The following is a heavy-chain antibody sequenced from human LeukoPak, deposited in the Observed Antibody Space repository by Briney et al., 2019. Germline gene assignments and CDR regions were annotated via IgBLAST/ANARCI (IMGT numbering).Heavy chain of an antibody. D-gene: IGHD2-2*01. CDR3: ATERVVPAAIGAFDI. CDR1: GFTFSSYA. Sequence: GGSLRPSCAASGFTFSSYAMHWVRQAPGKGLEYVSAISSNGGSTYYANSVKGRFTISRDNSKNTLYLQMGSLRAEDMAVYYCATERVVPAAIGAFDIWGQGTMVTVSS. CDR2: ISSNGGST. V-gene: IGHV3-64*01. J-gene: IGHJ3*02.